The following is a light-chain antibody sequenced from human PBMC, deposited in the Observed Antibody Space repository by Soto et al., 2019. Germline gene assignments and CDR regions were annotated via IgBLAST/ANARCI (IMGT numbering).Light chain of an antibody. V-gene: IGKV3-20*01. CDR3: QQYCSSRT. Sequence: EIVLTQSSGTLSLSPGERATLSCRASQSVSGTYLAWYQQKPGQAPRLLIFGASSRATGIPDRFSGSGSGTDFTLTISRLEPEDFAVYYCQQYCSSRTFCQGTKVDIK. J-gene: IGKJ1*01. CDR2: GAS. CDR1: QSVSGTY.